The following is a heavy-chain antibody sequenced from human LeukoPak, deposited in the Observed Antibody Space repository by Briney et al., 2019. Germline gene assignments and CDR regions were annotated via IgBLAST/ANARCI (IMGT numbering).Heavy chain of an antibody. CDR3: ARALGYCSGGSCTRGYNWFDP. J-gene: IGHJ5*02. CDR1: GGSFSGYY. D-gene: IGHD2-15*01. V-gene: IGHV4-34*01. Sequence: SETLSLTCAVYGGSFSGYYWSWIRQPPGKGLKWIGSIYYGGSTYYNPSLKSRVTISVDTSMNQFSLKLSFVTTADTAVYYCARALGYCSGGSCTRGYNWFDPWGQGTLVTVPS. CDR2: IYYGGST.